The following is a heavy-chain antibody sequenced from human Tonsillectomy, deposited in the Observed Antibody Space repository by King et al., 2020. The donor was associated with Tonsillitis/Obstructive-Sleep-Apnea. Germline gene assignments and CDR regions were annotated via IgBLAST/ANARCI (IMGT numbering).Heavy chain of an antibody. D-gene: IGHD1-26*01. CDR1: GGAISSSNW. Sequence: QLQESGPGLVKPAGTLSLTFAVSGGAISSSNWWSWVRQPPGKGLEWIGEIYHNGSTNYNPSLKSRVTISVEKSKNQFSLKLSSVTAAGTAVYYCARDLGGGAVGATYYFDYWGQGTLVTVSP. CDR3: ARDLGGGAVGATYYFDY. CDR2: IYHNGST. V-gene: IGHV4-4*02. J-gene: IGHJ4*02.